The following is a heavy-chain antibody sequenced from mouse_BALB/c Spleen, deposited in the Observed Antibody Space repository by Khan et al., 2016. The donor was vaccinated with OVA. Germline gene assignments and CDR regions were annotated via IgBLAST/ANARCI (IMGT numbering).Heavy chain of an antibody. Sequence: EVELVESGGDLVKPGGSLKLSCAASGFTFSSYSMSWVRQTPDKRLEWVATISSDGDYTYFPDSVKGRFTITRDNANNTLNLQMSSLKSEDSALYCGRSDLTGSFDYWGQGTMVTVSA. CDR1: GFTFSSYS. D-gene: IGHD2-13*01. V-gene: IGHV5-6*01. CDR3: RSDLTGSFDY. J-gene: IGHJ3*01. CDR2: ISSDGDYT.